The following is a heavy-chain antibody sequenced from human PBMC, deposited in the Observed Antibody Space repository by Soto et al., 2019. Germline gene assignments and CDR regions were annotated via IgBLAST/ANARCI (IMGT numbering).Heavy chain of an antibody. J-gene: IGHJ4*02. D-gene: IGHD6-6*01. CDR3: AKVIVLGASTLEY. Sequence: GGSLRLSCATSGFIFTNYAMAWVRQTPGKGLEWVSVISGSTGTTYYADSVKGRFTISRDNSKNTVYLQMNSLRVEDSALYSCAKVIVLGASTLEYWGPGTRVTVSS. CDR2: ISGSTGTT. V-gene: IGHV3-23*01. CDR1: GFIFTNYA.